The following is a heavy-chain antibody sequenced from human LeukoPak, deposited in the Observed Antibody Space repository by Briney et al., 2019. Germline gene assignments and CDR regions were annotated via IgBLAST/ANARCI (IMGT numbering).Heavy chain of an antibody. CDR2: IRYDGSNK. J-gene: IGHJ6*03. V-gene: IGHV3-30*02. D-gene: IGHD2-2*01. CDR3: AKIAKGPPGYCSSTICYVPYYYYYMDV. CDR1: GFTFSSYG. Sequence: QPGGSLRLSCAASGFTFSSYGMHWVRQAPGKGLEWVAFIRYDGSNKYYADSVKGRFTISRDNSKNTLYLQMNSLRAEDTAVYYCAKIAKGPPGYCSSTICYVPYYYYYMDVCGKGTTVTISS.